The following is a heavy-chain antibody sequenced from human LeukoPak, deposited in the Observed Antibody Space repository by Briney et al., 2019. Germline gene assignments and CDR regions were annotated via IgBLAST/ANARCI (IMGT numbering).Heavy chain of an antibody. CDR3: VRSTKGAFDY. J-gene: IGHJ4*02. CDR2: ITGSGSGI. CDR1: GFTFSRHA. Sequence: GGSLRLSCAASGFTFSRHAVYWVRQAPGKGLEWVSTITGSGSGIYYADSVKGPFTISRDNSKNTMFMQMNSLRAEDTAVYYCVRSTKGAFDYWGQGTLVTVSS. V-gene: IGHV3-23*01.